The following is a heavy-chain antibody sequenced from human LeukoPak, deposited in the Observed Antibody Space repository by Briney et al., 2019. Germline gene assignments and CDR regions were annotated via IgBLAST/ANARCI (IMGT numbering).Heavy chain of an antibody. V-gene: IGHV4-39*07. CDR2: IYYSGST. CDR1: GGSISSSSYY. J-gene: IGHJ6*03. CDR3: ARFPAARHYYYYMDV. D-gene: IGHD6-13*01. Sequence: SETLSLTCTVSGGSISSSSYYWGWLRQPPGKGLEWIGSIYYSGSTYYNPSLRSRVTISVDTSKNQFSLKLSSVTAADTAVYYCARFPAARHYYYYMDVWGKGTTVTVSS.